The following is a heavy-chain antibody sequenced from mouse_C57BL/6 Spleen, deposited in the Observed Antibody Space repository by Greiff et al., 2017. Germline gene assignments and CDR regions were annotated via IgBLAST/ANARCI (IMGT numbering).Heavy chain of an antibody. J-gene: IGHJ3*01. CDR3: ARFYDGYSWFAY. CDR2: ISDGGSYT. V-gene: IGHV5-4*03. Sequence: EVMLVESGGGLVKPGGSLKLSCAASGFTFSSYAMSWVRQTPEKRLEWVATISDGGSYTYYPDNVKGRFTISRDNAKNNLYLHMSHLKSEDTAMYYCARFYDGYSWFAYWGQGTLVTVSA. D-gene: IGHD2-3*01. CDR1: GFTFSSYA.